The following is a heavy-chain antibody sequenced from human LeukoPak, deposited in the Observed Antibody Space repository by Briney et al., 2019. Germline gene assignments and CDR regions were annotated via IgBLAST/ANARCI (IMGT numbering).Heavy chain of an antibody. J-gene: IGHJ6*03. V-gene: IGHV1-69*05. D-gene: IGHD5-18*01. CDR2: IIPIFGTP. CDR3: ARGISGQQLWLHYYYMDV. CDR1: GDTFSNYA. Sequence: SVKVSCKASGDTFSNYAVSWVRQAPGQGLEWMGGIIPIFGTPNYAQKLQGRVTITMDESTSTAYMELSRLRSDDTAVYYCARGISGQQLWLHYYYMDVWGIGTTVTVSS.